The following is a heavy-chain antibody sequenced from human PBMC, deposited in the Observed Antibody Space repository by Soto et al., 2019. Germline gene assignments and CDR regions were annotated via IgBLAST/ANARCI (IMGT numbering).Heavy chain of an antibody. J-gene: IGHJ4*02. Sequence: QITLKESGPALVKPTQTLTLTCTFSGFSLSTSGVGVGWIRQPPGEALEWLALIYWDDYKHFSPSLESRLTINKETSKNQGVLTMTNMDPVDTATYYCGHKGGGDRILDYWGQGTLVTVSS. CDR2: IYWDDYK. CDR1: GFSLSTSGVG. D-gene: IGHD3-16*01. V-gene: IGHV2-5*02. CDR3: GHKGGGDRILDY.